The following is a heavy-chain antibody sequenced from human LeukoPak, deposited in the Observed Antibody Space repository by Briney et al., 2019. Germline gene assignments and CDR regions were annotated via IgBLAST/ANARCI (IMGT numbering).Heavy chain of an antibody. CDR2: INAGNGNT. D-gene: IGHD2-2*01. J-gene: IGHJ4*02. CDR1: GYIFSTYA. CDR3: AGGSMRYCSSTSCSPDY. Sequence: ASVKVSCKASGYIFSTYALHWVRQAPGQRLEWMGWINAGNGNTKYSQKFQGRVTITRDTSTSTAYMELSSLRSEDTAVYYCAGGSMRYCSSTSCSPDYWGQGTLVTVSS. V-gene: IGHV1-3*01.